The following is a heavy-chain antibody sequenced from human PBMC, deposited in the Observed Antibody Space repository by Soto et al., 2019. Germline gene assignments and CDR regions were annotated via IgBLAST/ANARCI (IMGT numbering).Heavy chain of an antibody. CDR2: INWKSDI. V-gene: IGHV3-9*01. D-gene: IGHD2-21*01. J-gene: IGHJ5*02. CDR1: GFTFDDNA. CDR3: ARGRGEFDA. Sequence: GGSLRLSCAVSGFTFDDNAMHWVRQAPEKGLEWVSGINWKSDIGYADSVKGRFTISRDNAENSLYLQMNSLRAEDTAVYYCARGRGEFDAWGQGTPVTVSS.